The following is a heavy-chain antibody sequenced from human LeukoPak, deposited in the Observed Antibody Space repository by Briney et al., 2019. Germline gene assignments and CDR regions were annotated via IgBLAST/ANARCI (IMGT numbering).Heavy chain of an antibody. V-gene: IGHV5-51*01. CDR1: GNSFTTYW. CDR3: ASQLSTSDNSSNWFDP. CDR2: IYLADSDT. Sequence: GESLKISCKGPGNSFTTYWINWVRQMPGKGLEWMGIIYLADSDTRYSPSFEGRVTISADKSINTAYLQWTSLKASDTAMYYCASQLSTSDNSSNWFDPWGQGTLVTVSS. D-gene: IGHD6-6*01. J-gene: IGHJ5*02.